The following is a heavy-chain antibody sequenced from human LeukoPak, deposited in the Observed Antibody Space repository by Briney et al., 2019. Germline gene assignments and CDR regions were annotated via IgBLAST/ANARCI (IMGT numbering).Heavy chain of an antibody. CDR2: ISSSSNYI. CDR1: GFTFSSYD. CDR3: AKDHGRRYCSSTSCYTPDNWFDP. D-gene: IGHD2-2*02. Sequence: GGSLRLSCAASGFTFSSYDMNWVRQAPGKGLEWVSSISSSSNYIHYADSVKGRFTISRDNAKNSLYLQMNSLRAEDTAVYYRAKDHGRRYCSSTSCYTPDNWFDPWGQGTLVTVSS. J-gene: IGHJ5*02. V-gene: IGHV3-21*04.